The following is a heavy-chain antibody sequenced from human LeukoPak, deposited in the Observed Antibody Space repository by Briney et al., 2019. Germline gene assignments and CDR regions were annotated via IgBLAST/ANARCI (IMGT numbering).Heavy chain of an antibody. D-gene: IGHD4-17*01. J-gene: IGHJ5*02. Sequence: QSGGSLRLSCAVSGFTLSSFAMTWVRQAPGKGLEWVSSISSRHLTTYYTDSVKGRFTISRDNSMNTLYLQMNSLRAEDTAVYYCTKDPNGDYVGAFDPWGQGTLVTVSS. CDR2: ISSRHLTT. CDR1: GFTLSSFA. V-gene: IGHV3-23*01. CDR3: TKDPNGDYVGAFDP.